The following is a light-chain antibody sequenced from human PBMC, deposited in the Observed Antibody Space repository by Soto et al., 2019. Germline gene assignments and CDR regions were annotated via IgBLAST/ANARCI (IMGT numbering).Light chain of an antibody. CDR2: ASS. J-gene: IGKJ3*01. CDR3: QQANTFPIT. V-gene: IGKV1-12*01. CDR1: QDILSW. Sequence: DIQMTQSPSSVSASVGDTVTITCRASQDILSWLAWYQQKPGEAPRLLIYASSNLQSGVPSRISGSRYGTDFTRTISSLQPENFATYYCQQANTFPITFGPGTRLDIK.